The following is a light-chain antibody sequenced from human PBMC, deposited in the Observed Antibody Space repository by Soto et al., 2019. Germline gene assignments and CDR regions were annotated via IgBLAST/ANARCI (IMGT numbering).Light chain of an antibody. CDR1: QSVGSTN. J-gene: IGKJ1*01. V-gene: IGKV3-20*01. CDR2: GTS. CDR3: QQYDNSRWT. Sequence: EIVLTQSPGTLSLSQGERATLSCGASQSVGSTNLAWYQQKPGQAPRLLIYGTSSRPIGIPDRFSGSGSGTDFTLTISRLEPEDFAVYYCQQYDNSRWTFGQGTRVEIK.